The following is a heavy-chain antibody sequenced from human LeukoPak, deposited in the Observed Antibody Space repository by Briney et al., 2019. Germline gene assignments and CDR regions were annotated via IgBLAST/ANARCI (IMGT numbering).Heavy chain of an antibody. CDR1: GGTFSSYA. V-gene: IGHV1-69*13. J-gene: IGHJ3*02. D-gene: IGHD3-22*01. CDR2: IIPIFGTA. Sequence: VASVKVSCKASGGTFSSYAISWVRQAPGQGLEWMGGIIPIFGTANYAQNFQGRVTITADESTSTAYMELSSLRSEDTAVYYCARGSVVVIVVDAFDIWGQGTMVTVSS. CDR3: ARGSVVVIVVDAFDI.